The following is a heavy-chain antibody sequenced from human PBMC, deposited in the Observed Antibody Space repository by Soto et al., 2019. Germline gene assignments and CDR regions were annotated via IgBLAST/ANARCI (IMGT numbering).Heavy chain of an antibody. D-gene: IGHD3-3*01. J-gene: IGHJ4*02. CDR2: ISNGGDT. V-gene: IGHV3-66*01. Sequence: ESGGGLVQPGGSVRLSCAASEFAVINYFMAWVRQAPGKGLEWVSVISNGGDTYYADSVKGRFTISRDNSKNTLYLQMNTLRVEDTAVYYCARDEFGGAYDFWHGGQGTLVIVSS. CDR1: EFAVINYF. CDR3: ARDEFGGAYDFWH.